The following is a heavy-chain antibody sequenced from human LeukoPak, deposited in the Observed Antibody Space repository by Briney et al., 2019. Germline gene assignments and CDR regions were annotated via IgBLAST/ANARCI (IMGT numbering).Heavy chain of an antibody. V-gene: IGHV4-31*01. J-gene: IGHJ4*02. CDR1: GGSISSGGYY. CDR2: IYYSGST. Sequence: PSQTLSLTCTVSGGSISSGGYYWSWIRQHPGKGLEWIGYIYYSGSTYYNPSLKSPTIISVDTSKNQFSLKVNSVTAADTAVYYCARAFDSSGYYYYFYFDYWGQGTLVTVSS. CDR3: ARAFDSSGYYYYFYFDY. D-gene: IGHD3-22*01.